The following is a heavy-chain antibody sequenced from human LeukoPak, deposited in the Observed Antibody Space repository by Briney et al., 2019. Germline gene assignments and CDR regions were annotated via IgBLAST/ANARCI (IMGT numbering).Heavy chain of an antibody. CDR3: TLFMTTVTHDAFDI. V-gene: IGHV1-69*05. Sequence: ASVKGSCKASGGTFSSYAISWVRQAPGQGLEWMGGIIPIFGTANYAQKFQGRVTITTDESTSTAYMELSSLRSEDTAVYYCTLFMTTVTHDAFDIWGQGTMVTVSS. CDR2: IIPIFGTA. J-gene: IGHJ3*02. D-gene: IGHD4-11*01. CDR1: GGTFSSYA.